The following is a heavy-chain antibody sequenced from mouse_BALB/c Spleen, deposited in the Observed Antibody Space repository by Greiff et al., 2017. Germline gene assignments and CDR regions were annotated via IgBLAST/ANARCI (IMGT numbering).Heavy chain of an antibody. Sequence: VMLVESGPGLVAPSQSLSITCTVSGFSLTGYGVNWVLQPPGKGLEWLGMIWGDGSTDYNSALKSRLSISKDNSKSQVFLKMNSLQTDDTARYYCARDQHGYYDGVYAMDYWGQGTSVTVSS. CDR1: GFSLTGYG. J-gene: IGHJ4*01. CDR2: IWGDGST. D-gene: IGHD2-3*01. V-gene: IGHV2-6-7*01. CDR3: ARDQHGYYDGVYAMDY.